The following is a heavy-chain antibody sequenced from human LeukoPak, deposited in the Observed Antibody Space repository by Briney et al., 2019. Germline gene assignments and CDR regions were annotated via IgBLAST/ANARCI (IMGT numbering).Heavy chain of an antibody. CDR3: ARENSGSYREFDY. V-gene: IGHV4-4*07. CDR2: IYPSGST. Sequence: PSETLSLTCTVSGGSISSYYWTWIQQPAGKGLESIGRIYPSGSTNYNPSLKSRVTMSVDTSKNQFSLKLSSVTAADAAVYYCARENSGSYREFDYWGQGTLVTVSS. CDR1: GGSISSYY. D-gene: IGHD1-26*01. J-gene: IGHJ4*02.